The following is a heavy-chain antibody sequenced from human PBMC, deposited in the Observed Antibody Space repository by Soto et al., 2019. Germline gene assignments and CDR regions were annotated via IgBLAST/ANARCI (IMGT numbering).Heavy chain of an antibody. D-gene: IGHD2-21*01. CDR1: GYTFTNYG. J-gene: IGHJ6*02. V-gene: IGHV1-18*01. Sequence: QVQLVQSGAEVKKPGASVKVSCKASGYTFTNYGFSWVRQAPGQGLEWMGWISGYNGNTKYVEKFQGRVTMTADTSTSTSHMELRSLRSDDTAVYYCAREGPAPYSCSGMDVWGQGTAVTVSS. CDR2: ISGYNGNT. CDR3: AREGPAPYSCSGMDV.